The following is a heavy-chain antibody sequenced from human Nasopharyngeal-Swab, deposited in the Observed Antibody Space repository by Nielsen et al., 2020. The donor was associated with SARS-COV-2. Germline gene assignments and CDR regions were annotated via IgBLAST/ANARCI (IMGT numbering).Heavy chain of an antibody. CDR3: ARDDSSNYDFWSGYYTSFDY. J-gene: IGHJ4*02. Sequence: ASVKVSCKASGYTFTRYGISRVRQAPGQGLEWMGWISAYNGNTNYAQKLQGRVTMTTDTSTSTAYMELRSLRSADTAVYYCARDDSSNYDFWSGYYTSFDYWGQGTLVTVSS. CDR2: ISAYNGNT. V-gene: IGHV1-18*01. CDR1: GYTFTRYG. D-gene: IGHD3-3*01.